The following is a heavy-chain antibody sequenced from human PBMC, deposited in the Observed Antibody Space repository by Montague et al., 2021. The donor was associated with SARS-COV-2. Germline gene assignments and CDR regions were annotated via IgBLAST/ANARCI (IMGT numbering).Heavy chain of an antibody. V-gene: IGHV4-34*01. CDR1: GGSFSGYY. D-gene: IGHD2-2*01. J-gene: IGHJ6*03. CDR2: VHHSGVT. Sequence: SETLSLTCAVHGGSFSGYYWNWIRQPPGKGLEWIGEVHHSGVTNYNASLESRVAISVDTSKNQFSLKLSSVTAPDTAVYYCARLGDGVVPSPILGLGPYYYYHYMDVRGKGTTVTVSS. CDR3: ARLGDGVVPSPILGLGPYYYYHYMDV.